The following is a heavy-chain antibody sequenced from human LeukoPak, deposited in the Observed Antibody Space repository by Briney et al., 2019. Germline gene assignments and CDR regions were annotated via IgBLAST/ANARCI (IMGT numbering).Heavy chain of an antibody. J-gene: IGHJ4*02. CDR3: AAAVVPAAIEY. CDR2: ISSSGSTI. Sequence: GGSLRLSCAASGFTFRDYYMSWIRQAPGKGLEWVSYISSSGSTIYYADSVKGRFTISRDNAKNSLYLQMNSLRAEDTAVYYCAAAVVPAAIEYWGQGTLVTVSS. V-gene: IGHV3-11*04. D-gene: IGHD2-2*01. CDR1: GFTFRDYY.